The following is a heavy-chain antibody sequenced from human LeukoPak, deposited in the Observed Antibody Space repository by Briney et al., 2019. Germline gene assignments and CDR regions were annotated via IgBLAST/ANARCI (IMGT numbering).Heavy chain of an antibody. CDR1: GYTFTSYD. Sequence: ASVKVSCKASGYTFTSYDINWVRQATGQGLEWMGWMNPNSGNTGYAQKFQGRVTMTRNTSISTAYMELCSLRSEDTAVYYCARDCSGGSCYSSDAFDIWGQGTMVTVSS. CDR3: ARDCSGGSCYSSDAFDI. J-gene: IGHJ3*02. CDR2: MNPNSGNT. D-gene: IGHD2-15*01. V-gene: IGHV1-8*01.